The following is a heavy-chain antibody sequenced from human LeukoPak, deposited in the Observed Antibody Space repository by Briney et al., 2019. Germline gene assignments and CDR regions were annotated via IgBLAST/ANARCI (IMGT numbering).Heavy chain of an antibody. CDR1: GFTFSSYA. V-gene: IGHV3-33*06. CDR3: AKDIERGFDYTNSLDY. CDR2: IWSDGTNK. Sequence: TGGSLRLSCAASGFTFSSYAMHWVRRAPGKGLEWVAVIWSDGTNKYYADSVKGRFAISRDDSHNMVYLQMNSLRVEDTAVYYCAKDIERGFDYTNSLDYWGQGTLVTVSA. J-gene: IGHJ4*02. D-gene: IGHD4-11*01.